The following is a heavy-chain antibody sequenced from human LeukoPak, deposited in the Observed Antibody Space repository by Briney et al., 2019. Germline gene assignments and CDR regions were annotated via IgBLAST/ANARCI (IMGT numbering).Heavy chain of an antibody. J-gene: IGHJ4*02. CDR1: GFSFSNYA. CDR2: ISGSGDST. D-gene: IGHD3-10*01. V-gene: IGHV3-23*01. CDR3: AREKTITMVRGVSTAFDY. Sequence: GGSLRLSCAASGFSFSNYAMNWVRQAAGKGLEWVSSISGSGDSTYYTESVEGRFTISRDNPKNTLYLQMNSLRAEDTAVYYCAREKTITMVRGVSTAFDYWGQGTLVTVSS.